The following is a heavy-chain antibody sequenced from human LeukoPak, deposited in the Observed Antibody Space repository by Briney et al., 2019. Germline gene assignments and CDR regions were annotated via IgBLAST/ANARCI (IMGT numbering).Heavy chain of an antibody. V-gene: IGHV3-43*02. D-gene: IGHD2-15*01. CDR3: ARAGYCSGGSCYGSDY. CDR2: ISGDGGST. J-gene: IGHJ4*02. CDR1: GFTFDDYA. Sequence: GGSLRLSCAASGFTFDDYAMHWVRQAPGKGLEWVSLISGDGGSTYHADSVKGRFTISRDNSKNTLYLQMDSLRAEDTAVYYCARAGYCSGGSCYGSDYWGQGTLVSVSS.